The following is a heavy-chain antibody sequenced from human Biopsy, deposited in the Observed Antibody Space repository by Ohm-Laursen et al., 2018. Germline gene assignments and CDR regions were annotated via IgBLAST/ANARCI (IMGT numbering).Heavy chain of an antibody. J-gene: IGHJ1*01. Sequence: AASVKVSCKAPGGTFSNYGVNWVRQAPGQGLEWLGGNILILGTGNYAQKFQDRVTVAADTSTSTATMELRSLRSDDTAVYYCATKLTGYFHHWGQGTLVIVSS. V-gene: IGHV1-69*06. CDR2: NILILGTG. D-gene: IGHD3-9*01. CDR3: ATKLTGYFHH. CDR1: GGTFSNYG.